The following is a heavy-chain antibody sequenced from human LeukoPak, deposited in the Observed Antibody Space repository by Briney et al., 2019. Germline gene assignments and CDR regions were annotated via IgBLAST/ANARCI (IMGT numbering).Heavy chain of an antibody. CDR3: ARNSPYGTANGNYYYYYMDV. V-gene: IGHV2-70*11. Sequence: SGPALVKPTQTLTLTCTFSGFSLSTSGMCVSWIRQPPGKALEWLARIDWDDDKYYSTSLKTRLTISKDTSKNQVVLTMINMDPVDTATYYCARNSPYGTANGNYYYYYMDVWGKGTTVTISS. J-gene: IGHJ6*03. CDR2: IDWDDDK. CDR1: GFSLSTSGMC. D-gene: IGHD3-10*01.